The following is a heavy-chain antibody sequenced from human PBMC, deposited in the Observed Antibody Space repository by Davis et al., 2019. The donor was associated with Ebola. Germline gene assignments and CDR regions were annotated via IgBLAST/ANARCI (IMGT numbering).Heavy chain of an antibody. CDR2: IRSKANSYAT. Sequence: PGGSLTLSCAASGVTFSGSAMHWVRQASGKGLEWVGRIRSKANSYATAYAASVKGRFTISRDDSKNTAYLQMNSLKTEDTAVYYCTSGSGVDYWGQGTLVTVSS. D-gene: IGHD1-26*01. CDR3: TSGSGVDY. J-gene: IGHJ4*02. CDR1: GVTFSGSA. V-gene: IGHV3-73*01.